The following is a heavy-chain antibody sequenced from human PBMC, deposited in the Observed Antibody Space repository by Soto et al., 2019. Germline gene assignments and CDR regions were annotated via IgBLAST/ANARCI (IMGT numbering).Heavy chain of an antibody. D-gene: IGHD1-26*01. V-gene: IGHV3-23*01. J-gene: IGHJ4*02. CDR1: GITFNTYA. Sequence: PGGSLRLSCAASGITFNTYAMSWVRQSPGKGLEWVSTISRTDKQYADFVKGRFTISRDNSNNTLYLQMNSLRAEDTAVYYCAKLLRGSYGLYYFDYWGQGTLVTVSS. CDR2: ISRTDK. CDR3: AKLLRGSYGLYYFDY.